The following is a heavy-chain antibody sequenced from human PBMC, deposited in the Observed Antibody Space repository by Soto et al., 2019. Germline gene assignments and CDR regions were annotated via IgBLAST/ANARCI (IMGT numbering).Heavy chain of an antibody. Sequence: ASVKVSCKASGYTFTSYGISWVRQAPGQGLEWMGWISSYNGNTNYAQKVQGRVTMTTDTSTSTVYMELSSLRSEDTAVYYCATRDPGHYWGQGTQVTVSS. V-gene: IGHV1-18*04. CDR1: GYTFTSYG. CDR2: ISSYNGNT. J-gene: IGHJ4*02. CDR3: ATRDPGHY.